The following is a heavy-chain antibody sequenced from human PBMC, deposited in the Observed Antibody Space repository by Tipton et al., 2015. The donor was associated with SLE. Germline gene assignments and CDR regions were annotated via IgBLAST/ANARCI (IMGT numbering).Heavy chain of an antibody. J-gene: IGHJ4*02. D-gene: IGHD3-9*01. V-gene: IGHV4-39*07. Sequence: SLTCTVSGDSISSNYYYWGWIRQPPGKGLEWIASMYHSGTTYYSPSLKSRVTISVDTSKNQFSLKLSSVTAADTAVYYCAREDILTGSLDYWGQGTLVTVSS. CDR3: AREDILTGSLDY. CDR2: MYHSGTT. CDR1: GDSISSNYYY.